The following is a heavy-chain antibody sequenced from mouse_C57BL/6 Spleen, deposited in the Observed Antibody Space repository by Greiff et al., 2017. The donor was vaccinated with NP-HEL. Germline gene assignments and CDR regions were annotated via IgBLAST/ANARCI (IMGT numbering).Heavy chain of an antibody. Sequence: VQGVASGPGLVAPSQSLSITCAVSGFSLTSYGVSWVRQPPRKGMLGLGGIWGDGSTNYHSALLSRLSISKDNTKSQVVLKLNSLQTDDTATYYCANAGYAMDYWGQGTSVTVSS. CDR1: GFSLTSYG. CDR2: IWGDGST. CDR3: ANAGYAMDY. V-gene: IGHV2-3*01. J-gene: IGHJ4*01.